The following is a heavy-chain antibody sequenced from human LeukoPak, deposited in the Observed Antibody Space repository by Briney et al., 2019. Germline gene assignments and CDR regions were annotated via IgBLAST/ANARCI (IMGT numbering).Heavy chain of an antibody. J-gene: IGHJ4*02. CDR2: ISGYGAST. D-gene: IGHD6-13*01. CDR3: AKDRETTASGTFDY. CDR1: GFTFGTTA. V-gene: IGHV3-23*01. Sequence: GGSLRLSCAASGFTFGTTAMSWVRQAPGKGLEWVSTISGYGASTYYADSVKGRFTISRDNSNNTLYLQMNSLRAEDTGVYYCAKDRETTASGTFDYWGQGTLVTVSS.